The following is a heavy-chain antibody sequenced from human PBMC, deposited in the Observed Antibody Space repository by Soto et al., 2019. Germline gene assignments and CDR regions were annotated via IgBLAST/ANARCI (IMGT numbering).Heavy chain of an antibody. CDR3: ARSRTSDYPGSGTYYNGLFDY. D-gene: IGHD3-10*01. V-gene: IGHV4-59*01. J-gene: IGHJ4*02. CDR2: IYYTGTT. CDR1: GGSISGFY. Sequence: SETLSLTCTVSGGSISGFYWSWIRQPPGKGLEWIGYIYYTGTTNYNPSLKSRVTISVDTSKNQFSLKLSSVTAADTAVYYCARSRTSDYPGSGTYYNGLFDYWGQGTQVTSPQ.